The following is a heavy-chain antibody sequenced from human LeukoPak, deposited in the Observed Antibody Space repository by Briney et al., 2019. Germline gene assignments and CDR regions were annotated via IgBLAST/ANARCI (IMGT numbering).Heavy chain of an antibody. CDR2: MYSSGTT. J-gene: IGHJ5*02. V-gene: IGHV3-66*01. D-gene: IGHD6-13*01. CDR3: ARGQSEAVAGTRTGWFDP. CDR1: GFTVSSTY. Sequence: GGSLRLSCSASGFTVSSTYMNWVRQAPGKGLEWVSVMYSSGTTSYADSVKGRFTISRDNSKDSLYLQMNTLGAEDTAVYYRARGQSEAVAGTRTGWFDPWGQGTLVTVSS.